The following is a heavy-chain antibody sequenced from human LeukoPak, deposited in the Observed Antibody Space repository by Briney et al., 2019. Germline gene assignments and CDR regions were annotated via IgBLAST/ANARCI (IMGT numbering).Heavy chain of an antibody. CDR1: GASITSHS. J-gene: IGHJ4*02. Sequence: SETLSLTCTVSGASITSHSWTWIRQPPGKGLEWIGYIYYSGTTNYNPSLKSRVTISIDTSKNNFYLKLNSVTAADTAVYYCARVAHLTFDYWGQGALVTVSS. V-gene: IGHV4-59*11. CDR3: ARVAHLTFDY. CDR2: IYYSGTT. D-gene: IGHD1-20*01.